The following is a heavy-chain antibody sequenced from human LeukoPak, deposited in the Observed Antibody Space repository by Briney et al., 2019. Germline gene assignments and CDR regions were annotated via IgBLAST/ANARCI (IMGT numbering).Heavy chain of an antibody. Sequence: SETLSLTCTVSGSSISSYYWSWIRQPPRNGLEWIGYIYYSGSTNYNPSLKSRVTTSVDTSKNQFSLKLSSVTAADTAVYYWARDRGWMGYGDYYFDYWGQGTLVTVSS. CDR3: ARDRGWMGYGDYYFDY. CDR1: GSSISSYY. D-gene: IGHD4-17*01. CDR2: IYYSGST. J-gene: IGHJ4*02. V-gene: IGHV4-59*01.